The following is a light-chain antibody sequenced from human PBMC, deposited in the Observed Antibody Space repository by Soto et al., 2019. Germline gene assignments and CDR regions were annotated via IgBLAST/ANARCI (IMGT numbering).Light chain of an antibody. CDR3: SSYTSSSTRV. V-gene: IGLV2-14*01. CDR2: DVS. CDR1: SSDVGGYNY. Sequence: QSVLTQPASVSGSPGQSITISCTGTSSDVGGYNYVSWYQQHPGKAPKLMIYDVSNRPSGVSNLFSGSKSGNTASLTISGLQAEDEADYYCSSYTSSSTRVFGGGTKLTFL. J-gene: IGLJ2*01.